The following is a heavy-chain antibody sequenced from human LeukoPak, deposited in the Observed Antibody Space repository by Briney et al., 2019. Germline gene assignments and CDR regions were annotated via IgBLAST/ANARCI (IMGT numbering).Heavy chain of an antibody. D-gene: IGHD3-10*01. Sequence: SVKVSCKASGGTFSSYAISWVRQAPGQGLEWMGGIIPIFGTANYAQKFQGRVTITADESTSTAYMELSSLRSEDTAVYYCARAWFGGFIVDPWGQGTLVTVSS. J-gene: IGHJ5*02. CDR1: GGTFSSYA. CDR2: IIPIFGTA. CDR3: ARAWFGGFIVDP. V-gene: IGHV1-69*01.